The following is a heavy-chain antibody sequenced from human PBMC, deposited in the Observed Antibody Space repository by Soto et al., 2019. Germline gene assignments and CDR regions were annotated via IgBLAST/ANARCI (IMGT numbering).Heavy chain of an antibody. Sequence: SETLSLTCAVYGGSFSGYYWSWIRQPPGKGLEWIGEINHSGSTNYNPSLKSRVTISVDTSKNQFSLKLSSVTAADTAVYYCAIDQVTPRAFDIWGQGTMVTVSS. D-gene: IGHD2-21*02. CDR3: AIDQVTPRAFDI. V-gene: IGHV4-34*01. J-gene: IGHJ3*02. CDR2: INHSGST. CDR1: GGSFSGYY.